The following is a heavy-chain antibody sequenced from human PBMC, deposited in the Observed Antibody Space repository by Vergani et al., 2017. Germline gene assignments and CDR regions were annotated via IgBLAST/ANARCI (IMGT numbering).Heavy chain of an antibody. V-gene: IGHV1-2*02. CDR1: GGTFTGYY. CDR2: INPNSGGT. J-gene: IGHJ3*02. D-gene: IGHD3-22*01. Sequence: QVQLVQSGAEVKKPGSSVKVSCKASGGTFTGYYMHWVRQAPGQGLEWMGWINPNSGGTNYAQKFQGRVTMTRDTSISTAYMELSRLRSDDTAVYYCARASYYYDSSGSQIGAFDIWGQGTMVTVSS. CDR3: ARASYYYDSSGSQIGAFDI.